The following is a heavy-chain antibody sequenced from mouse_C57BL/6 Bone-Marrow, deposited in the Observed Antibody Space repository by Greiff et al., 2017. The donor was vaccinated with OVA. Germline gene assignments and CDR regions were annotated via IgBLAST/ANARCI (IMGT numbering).Heavy chain of an antibody. D-gene: IGHD2-1*01. J-gene: IGHJ2*01. V-gene: IGHV14-4*01. Sequence: EVQLQQSGAELVRPGASVKLSCTASGFNIKDDYMHWVKQRPEQGLEWIGWIDPENGDTEYASKFQGKATITADTSSNTAYLQLSSLTSEDTAVYYCTTDYGKDYWGQGTTLTVSS. CDR1: GFNIKDDY. CDR2: IDPENGDT. CDR3: TTDYGKDY.